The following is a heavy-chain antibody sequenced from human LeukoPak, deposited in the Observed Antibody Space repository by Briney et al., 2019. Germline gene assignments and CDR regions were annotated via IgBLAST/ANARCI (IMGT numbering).Heavy chain of an antibody. Sequence: SETLSLTCTVSSGSISTSNYYWGWIRQPPGKGLEWIGSIYHSGSTYYNPSLKSRVTISVDTSKNHFSLKLTSVTAADTAVYYCARIETYSSGWYDAFFDYWGQGTLVTVSS. CDR3: ARIETYSSGWYDAFFDY. V-gene: IGHV4-39*02. D-gene: IGHD6-19*01. CDR2: IYHSGST. CDR1: SGSISTSNYY. J-gene: IGHJ4*02.